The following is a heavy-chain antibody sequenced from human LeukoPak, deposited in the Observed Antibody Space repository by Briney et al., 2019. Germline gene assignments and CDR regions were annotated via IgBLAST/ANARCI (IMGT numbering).Heavy chain of an antibody. CDR1: GGSISSSSYY. V-gene: IGHV4-39*01. J-gene: IGHJ6*02. CDR2: IYYSGST. CDR3: ARHPRRHIVVVPAASESRSSYYYGMDV. D-gene: IGHD2-2*01. Sequence: PSETLSLTCTVSGGSISSSSYYWGWIRQPPGKGLEWIGSIYYSGSTYYNPSLKSRVTISVDTSKNQFSLKLSSVTAADTAVYYCARHPRRHIVVVPAASESRSSYYYGMDVWGQGTTVTVSS.